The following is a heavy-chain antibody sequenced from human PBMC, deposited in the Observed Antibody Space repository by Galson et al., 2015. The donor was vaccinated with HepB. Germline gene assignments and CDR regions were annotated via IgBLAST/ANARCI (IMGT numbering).Heavy chain of an antibody. J-gene: IGHJ3*02. CDR3: ATTKFGSGAYWTFDI. CDR1: DSTFSSYT. D-gene: IGHD4/OR15-4a*01. Sequence: SLRLSCAASDSTFSSYTMNWVRQTPGKGLQWVSYISTNGVTIHYADSVKGRFTIARDNAKNTMWLQMNSLRAEDTAVYYCATTKFGSGAYWTFDIWGQ. CDR2: ISTNGVTI. V-gene: IGHV3-48*04.